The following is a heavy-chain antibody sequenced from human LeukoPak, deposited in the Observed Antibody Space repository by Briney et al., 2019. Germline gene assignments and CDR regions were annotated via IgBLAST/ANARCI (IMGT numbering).Heavy chain of an antibody. CDR2: IYYSGST. CDR1: GGSISSYY. V-gene: IGHV4-59*01. J-gene: IGHJ6*02. CDR3: AGYSYGLDV. Sequence: PSETLSLTCTVSGGSISSYYWSWIRQPPGKGLEWIGYIYYSGSTNYNPSLKSRVTISVDTSKNQFSLKLSSVTAADTAVYYCAGYSYGLDVWGQGTTVTVSS. D-gene: IGHD5-18*01.